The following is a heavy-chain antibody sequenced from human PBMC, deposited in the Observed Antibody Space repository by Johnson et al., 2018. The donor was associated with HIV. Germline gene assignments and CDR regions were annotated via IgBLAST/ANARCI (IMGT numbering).Heavy chain of an antibody. J-gene: IGHJ3*01. V-gene: IGHV3-30*04. CDR1: GFTFTSYA. CDR3: ARERRSSNTWYVRDAFDL. D-gene: IGHD6-13*01. Sequence: QVQLVESGGGLVQPGRSLRLSCAASGFTFTSYAMHWVRQAPGKGLEWVAVVSYDGSTKYYADSVKGRFTISRDNSKNTLSLQMNSLRVEDTALYYCARERRSSNTWYVRDAFDLWGQGTMVTVSS. CDR2: VSYDGSTK.